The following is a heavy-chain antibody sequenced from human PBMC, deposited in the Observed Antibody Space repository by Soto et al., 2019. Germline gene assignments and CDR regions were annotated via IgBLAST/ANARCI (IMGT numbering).Heavy chain of an antibody. V-gene: IGHV3-23*01. J-gene: IGHJ6*02. Sequence: GSLRLSCAASGFTFSSYAMSWVRQAPGKGLEWVSAISGGGSRYHADSVKGRFTTSRDNSKNTLYLQMNSLRAEDTAIYYCAKDPGYSNYYGIDVWGQGTTVTVSS. CDR1: GFTFSSYA. D-gene: IGHD4-4*01. CDR3: AKDPGYSNYYGIDV. CDR2: ISGGGSR.